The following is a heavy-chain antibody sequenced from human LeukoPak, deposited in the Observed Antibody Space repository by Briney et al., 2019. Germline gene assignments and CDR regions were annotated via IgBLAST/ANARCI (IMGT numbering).Heavy chain of an antibody. CDR1: GGSISSSSYY. CDR3: ARLAVTTGGDY. Sequence: SETLSLTYTVSGGSISSSSYYWGWIRQPPGKGLVWIGSIYYSGRTYYKPSLKSRVTISVDTSKNQFSLKLSSVTAADTAVYYCARLAVTTGGDYWGQGTLVTVSS. CDR2: IYYSGRT. V-gene: IGHV4-39*07. J-gene: IGHJ4*02. D-gene: IGHD4-17*01.